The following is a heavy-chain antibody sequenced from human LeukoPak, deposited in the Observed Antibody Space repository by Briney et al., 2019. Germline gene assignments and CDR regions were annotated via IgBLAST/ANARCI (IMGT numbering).Heavy chain of an antibody. CDR1: GGTFSSYA. Sequence: SVKVSCKASGGTFSSYAISWVRQAPGQGLEWMGRIIPILGIANYAQKFQGRVTITADKSTSTAYMELSSLRSEDTAVYYCARVVGYGGNPYYFDYWGQGTLVTVSS. J-gene: IGHJ4*02. D-gene: IGHD4-23*01. V-gene: IGHV1-69*04. CDR3: ARVVGYGGNPYYFDY. CDR2: IIPILGIA.